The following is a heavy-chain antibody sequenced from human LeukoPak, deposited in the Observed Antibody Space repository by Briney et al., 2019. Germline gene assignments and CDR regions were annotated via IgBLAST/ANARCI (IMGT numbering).Heavy chain of an antibody. V-gene: IGHV4-34*01. CDR3: ARHRSDGTYPLDY. D-gene: IGHD1-26*01. Sequence: PSETLSLTCAVYGGSFSGYYWSWIRQPPGKGLEWIAEINHSGSTNYNPSLKSRVTISVDASRNQFSLKLSSVTAADTAVYYCARHRSDGTYPLDYWGQGALVTVSS. CDR2: INHSGST. CDR1: GGSFSGYY. J-gene: IGHJ4*02.